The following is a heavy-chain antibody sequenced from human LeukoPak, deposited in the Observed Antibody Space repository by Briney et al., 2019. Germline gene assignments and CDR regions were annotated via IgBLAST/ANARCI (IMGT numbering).Heavy chain of an antibody. J-gene: IGHJ4*02. CDR2: INHSGST. CDR1: GGSFSGYY. CDR3: ARVNYGSGSYYSPFDY. D-gene: IGHD3-10*01. V-gene: IGHV4-34*01. Sequence: SETLSLTCAVYGGSFSGYYWSWIRQPPGKGLEWIGEINHSGSTNYNPPLKSRVTISVDTSKNQFSLKLSSVTAADTAVYYCARVNYGSGSYYSPFDYWGQGTLVTVSS.